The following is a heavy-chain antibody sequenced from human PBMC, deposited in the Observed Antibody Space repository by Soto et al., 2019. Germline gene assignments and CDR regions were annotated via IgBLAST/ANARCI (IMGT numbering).Heavy chain of an antibody. D-gene: IGHD7-27*01. CDR2: NNAGNGNT. Sequence: GKLSCKASGCTFTSYDIKSVRQSPGQRLEWMGWNNAGNGNTKYSQKIQGRITITRDTSASTAYMELSSLRSEVTAVYNSARYPLTPLLPGSLDIWGTGTMV. V-gene: IGHV1-3*01. J-gene: IGHJ3*02. CDR3: ARYPLTPLLPGSLDI. CDR1: GCTFTSYD.